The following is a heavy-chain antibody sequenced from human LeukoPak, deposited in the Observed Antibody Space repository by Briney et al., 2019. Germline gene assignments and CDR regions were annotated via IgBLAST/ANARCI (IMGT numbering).Heavy chain of an antibody. CDR1: GGSVSSGSYY. J-gene: IGHJ3*02. Sequence: PSETLSLTCTVSGGSVSSGSYYWSWIRQPPGKGLEWIGYIYYSGSTNYNPSLKSRVTISVDTSKNQFSLKLSSVTAADTAVYYCARVIARAEWELLRSSWGDDAFDIWGQGTMVTVSS. D-gene: IGHD1-26*01. CDR3: ARVIARAEWELLRSSWGDDAFDI. V-gene: IGHV4-61*01. CDR2: IYYSGST.